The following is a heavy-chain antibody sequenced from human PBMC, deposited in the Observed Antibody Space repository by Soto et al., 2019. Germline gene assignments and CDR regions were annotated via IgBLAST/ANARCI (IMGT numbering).Heavy chain of an antibody. Sequence: PSETLSLTCAVYGGSFSGYYWSWIRQPPGKGLEWIGEINHSGSTNYNPSLKSRVTISVDTSKNQFSLKLSSVTAADTAVYYCARGLHLLLWFGELPAGRLFDYWGQGTLVTISS. CDR2: INHSGST. V-gene: IGHV4-34*01. CDR3: ARGLHLLLWFGELPAGRLFDY. D-gene: IGHD3-10*01. J-gene: IGHJ4*02. CDR1: GGSFSGYY.